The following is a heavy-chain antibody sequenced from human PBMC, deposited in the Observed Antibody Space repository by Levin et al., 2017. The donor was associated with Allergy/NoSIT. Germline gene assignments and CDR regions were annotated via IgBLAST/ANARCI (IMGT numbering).Heavy chain of an antibody. CDR1: GFTFSSFW. V-gene: IGHV3-74*03. Sequence: LSLTCVASGFTFSSFWMHWVRQAPGKGLGWLSHIKGDGSTTTYADSVKGRFTISRDNAKNTLYLQMNSLSAEDTAVYYCVRDLYGRDDHWGQGTLVTVSS. CDR2: IKGDGSTT. J-gene: IGHJ4*02. D-gene: IGHD2-2*02. CDR3: VRDLYGRDDH.